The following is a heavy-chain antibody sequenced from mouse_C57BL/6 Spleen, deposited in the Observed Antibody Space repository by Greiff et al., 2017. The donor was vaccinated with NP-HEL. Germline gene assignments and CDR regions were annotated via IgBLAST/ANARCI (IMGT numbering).Heavy chain of an antibody. CDR1: GYTFTSYW. CDR3: ARQILSNAMDY. Sequence: QVQLQQPGAELVMPGASVKLSCKASGYTFTSYWMHWVKQRPGQGLEWIGEIDPSDSYTNYNQKFKGKSKLTVDKSSSPAYMQLSSLTSEDSAVYYCARQILSNAMDYWGQGTSVTVSS. CDR2: IDPSDSYT. V-gene: IGHV1-69*01. J-gene: IGHJ4*01.